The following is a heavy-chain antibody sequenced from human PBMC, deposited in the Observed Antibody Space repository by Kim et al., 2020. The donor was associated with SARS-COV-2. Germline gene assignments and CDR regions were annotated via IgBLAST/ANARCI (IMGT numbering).Heavy chain of an antibody. CDR2: ISTSGTNI. Sequence: GGSLRLSCAASGFTFSDYSMMWIRQAPGKGLEWVSFISTSGTNIYADSVKGRFTISRDNAKNSLFLQMNSLRAEDTAIYYCARGYQQPYYWGQGTLVTVSS. CDR3: ARGYQQPYY. V-gene: IGHV3-11*01. J-gene: IGHJ4*02. CDR1: GFTFSDYS. D-gene: IGHD1-1*01.